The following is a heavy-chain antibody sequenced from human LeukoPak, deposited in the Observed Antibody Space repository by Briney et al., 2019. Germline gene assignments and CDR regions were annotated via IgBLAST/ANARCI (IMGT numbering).Heavy chain of an antibody. D-gene: IGHD2-21*02. Sequence: GGSLRLSCAASGFTFNSYAMTWVRQAPGKGLECVSSISGSGGRTYYADSVKGRFTISRDNAKNSLYLQMNSLRVEDTAMYYCARDGLRRPPTPYCGGDCPLDYWGQGTLVSVSS. CDR3: ARDGLRRPPTPYCGGDCPLDY. J-gene: IGHJ4*02. CDR2: ISGSGGRT. CDR1: GFTFNSYA. V-gene: IGHV3-23*01.